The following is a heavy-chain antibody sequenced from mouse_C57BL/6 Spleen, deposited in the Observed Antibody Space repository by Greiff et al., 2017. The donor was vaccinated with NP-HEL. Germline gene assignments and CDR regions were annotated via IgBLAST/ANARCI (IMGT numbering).Heavy chain of an antibody. Sequence: VQLQQSGPGLVQPSQSLSITCTVSGFSLTSYGVHWVRQSPGKGLEWLGVIWSGGSTDYNAAFISRLSISKDNSKSQVFFKMNSLQADDTAIYYCARNYDYDVGGFAYWGQGTLVTVSA. J-gene: IGHJ3*01. CDR1: GFSLTSYG. V-gene: IGHV2-2*01. D-gene: IGHD2-4*01. CDR2: IWSGGST. CDR3: ARNYDYDVGGFAY.